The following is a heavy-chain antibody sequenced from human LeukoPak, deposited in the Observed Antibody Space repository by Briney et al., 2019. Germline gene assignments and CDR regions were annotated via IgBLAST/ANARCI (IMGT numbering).Heavy chain of an antibody. CDR2: IREDGSEK. Sequence: PGGSLRLSCAASGFTFSSYWMTWVRQAPGKGLEWVANIREDGSEKYYVDSVKGRFTISRDNAKNSLYLQMNSLRAEDTAVYYCARHTYYYDSSGYHFDYWGQGTLVTVSS. D-gene: IGHD3-22*01. J-gene: IGHJ4*02. CDR3: ARHTYYYDSSGYHFDY. V-gene: IGHV3-7*03. CDR1: GFTFSSYW.